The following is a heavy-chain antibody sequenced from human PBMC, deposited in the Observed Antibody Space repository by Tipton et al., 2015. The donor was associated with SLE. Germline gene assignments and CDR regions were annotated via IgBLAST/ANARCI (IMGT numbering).Heavy chain of an antibody. V-gene: IGHV4-4*07. CDR2: IYTSGSTSGST. J-gene: IGHJ3*01. CDR1: GVSISGDY. CDR3: ARIIAGHGDAFDV. Sequence: TLSLTCTVSGVSISGDYWSWVRQPAGEELEWIGRIYTSGSTSGSTHYNPSLKSRVTMSVDPSKNQFSLTLMSVTAAGTAVYFCARIIAGHGDAFDVWGQGTMVTVSS.